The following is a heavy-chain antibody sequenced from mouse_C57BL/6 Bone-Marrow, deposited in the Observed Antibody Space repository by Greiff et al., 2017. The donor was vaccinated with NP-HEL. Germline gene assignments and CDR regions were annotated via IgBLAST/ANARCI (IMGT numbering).Heavy chain of an antibody. CDR2: IWGGGST. Sequence: VKLVESGPGLVAPSQSLSITCTVSGFSLTSYGVDWVRQPPGKGLEWLGVIWGGGSTNYNSALMSRLSISKDNSKSQVFLKMNSLQTDDTAMYYCAKDYGSSYGYYAMDYWGQGTSVTVSS. D-gene: IGHD1-1*01. V-gene: IGHV2-9*01. CDR1: GFSLTSYG. J-gene: IGHJ4*01. CDR3: AKDYGSSYGYYAMDY.